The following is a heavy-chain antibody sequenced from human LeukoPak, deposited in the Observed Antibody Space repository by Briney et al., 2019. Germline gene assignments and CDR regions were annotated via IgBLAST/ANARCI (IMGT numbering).Heavy chain of an antibody. V-gene: IGHV4-38-2*02. CDR3: ASHGYSGYDYDYYYYYMDV. CDR1: GYSIGSGYY. CDR2: IYHSGST. J-gene: IGHJ6*03. D-gene: IGHD5-12*01. Sequence: SETLSLTCTVSGYSIGSGYYWGWIRQPPGKGLEWIGSIYHSGSTYYNPSLKSRVTISVDTSKNQFSLKLSSVTAADTAVYYCASHGYSGYDYDYYYYYMDVWGKGTTVTVSS.